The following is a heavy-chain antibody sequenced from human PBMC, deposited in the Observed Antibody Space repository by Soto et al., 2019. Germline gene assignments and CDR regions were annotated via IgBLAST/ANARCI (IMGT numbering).Heavy chain of an antibody. CDR1: GYMFISYG. D-gene: IGHD6-19*01. CDR2: ISGYNGKT. V-gene: IGHV1-18*01. CDR3: ARDETYTAGWYFEH. J-gene: IGHJ4*02. Sequence: QVQLVQSGAEVKKRGASVKVSCKASGYMFISYGMSWLRQAPGQGLGWIGWISGYNGKTDLAQKFQGRVTMTTEASTSTVYMELTSLRFDDTALYYCARDETYTAGWYFEHWGQGTLVTVPS.